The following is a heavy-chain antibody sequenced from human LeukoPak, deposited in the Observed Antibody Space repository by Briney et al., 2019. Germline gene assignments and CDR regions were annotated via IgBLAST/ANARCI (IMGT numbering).Heavy chain of an antibody. CDR2: INPNSGGT. V-gene: IGHV1-2*02. CDR3: AKNGAPGPHYYYMDV. D-gene: IGHD2-8*01. J-gene: IGHJ6*03. CDR1: GYSFTCYY. Sequence: ASVKVSCKASGYSFTCYYMHWVRQAPGQGLEWMGWINPNSGGTNYAQKFQGRVTMTRDTSIRTAYMELSRLRSDDTAVYYCAKNGAPGPHYYYMDVWATGTTVTVSS.